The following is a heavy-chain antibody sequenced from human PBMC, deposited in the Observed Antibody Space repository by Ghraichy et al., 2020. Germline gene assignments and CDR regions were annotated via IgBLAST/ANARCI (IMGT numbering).Heavy chain of an antibody. J-gene: IGHJ5*02. Sequence: SQTLSLTCTVSGGSISSSSYYWGWIRQPPGKGLEWIGSIYYSGSTYYNQSLKSRVTISVDTSKNQFSLKLSSVTAADTAVYYCARRPYNWFDPWGQGTLVTVSS. V-gene: IGHV4-39*01. CDR3: ARRPYNWFDP. CDR1: GGSISSSSYY. CDR2: IYYSGST.